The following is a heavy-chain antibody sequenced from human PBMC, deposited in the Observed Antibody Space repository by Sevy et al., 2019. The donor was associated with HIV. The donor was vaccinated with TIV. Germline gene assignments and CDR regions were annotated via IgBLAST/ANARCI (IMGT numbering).Heavy chain of an antibody. CDR2: EAGSGGST. CDR3: AKDLGDPVAFDI. V-gene: IGHV3-23*01. J-gene: IGHJ3*02. Sequence: GGSLRLSCAASGFTFSIYAMNWVRQAPGKWLEWVSGEAGSGGSTYHADSVKGRFTISRDDSKSTLYLQMNSLRAEDTAVYYCAKDLGDPVAFDIWGQGTMVTVSS. CDR1: GFTFSIYA. D-gene: IGHD2-21*02.